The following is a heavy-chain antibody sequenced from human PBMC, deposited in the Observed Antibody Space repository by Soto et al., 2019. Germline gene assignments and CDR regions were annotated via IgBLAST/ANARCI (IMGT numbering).Heavy chain of an antibody. Sequence: GESLKISCKGSGYSFTSYWIGWVRQMPGKGLEWMGIIYPGDSDTRYSPSFQGQVTISADKSISTAYLQWSSLKASDTAMYYCASAGSGSYYNEAFLKWPLFDYWGQGTLVTVSS. V-gene: IGHV5-51*01. CDR3: ASAGSGSYYNEAFLKWPLFDY. J-gene: IGHJ4*02. D-gene: IGHD3-10*01. CDR1: GYSFTSYW. CDR2: IYPGDSDT.